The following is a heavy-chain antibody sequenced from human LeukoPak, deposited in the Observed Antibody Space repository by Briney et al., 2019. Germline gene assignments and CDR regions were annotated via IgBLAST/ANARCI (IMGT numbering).Heavy chain of an antibody. D-gene: IGHD3-10*01. V-gene: IGHV3-7*01. Sequence: EGSLRLSCAASEFPFWNYWMSWLRQAPGKGLEWVANIRHDGSEKNYVDSVKGRFTISRDNAKDLLYLQLNSLRAEDTAVFYCARGRGPYYYYYMDVWGKGTTVTVSS. J-gene: IGHJ6*03. CDR2: IRHDGSEK. CDR3: ARGRGPYYYYYMDV. CDR1: EFPFWNYW.